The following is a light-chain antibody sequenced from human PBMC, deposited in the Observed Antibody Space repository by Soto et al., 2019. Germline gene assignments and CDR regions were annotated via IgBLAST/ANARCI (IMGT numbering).Light chain of an antibody. V-gene: IGLV3-21*04. CDR1: NIGGKS. J-gene: IGLJ2*01. Sequence: SYELTQPPSVSVAPGKTANITCGGNNIGGKSVHWYQQKPGQAPVLVIYYDTDRTSGIPERFSGSNSGNTATLTISRVEAGDEADYYCHVWDSSTDHVVFGGGTKLTVL. CDR2: YDT. CDR3: HVWDSSTDHVV.